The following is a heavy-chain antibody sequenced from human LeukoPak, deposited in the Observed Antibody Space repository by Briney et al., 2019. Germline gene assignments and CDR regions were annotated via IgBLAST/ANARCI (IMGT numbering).Heavy chain of an antibody. CDR3: ARAGYSGYDRNFDY. CDR2: TYYRSKWYN. J-gene: IGHJ4*02. D-gene: IGHD5-12*01. V-gene: IGHV6-1*01. CDR1: GDSVSSNIAA. Sequence: SQTLSLTCAISGDSVSSNIAAWNWIRQSPSRGLEWLGRTYYRSKWYNDYAVSVKSRITINPDTSKNQFSLQLNSVTPEDTAVYYCARAGYSGYDRNFDYWGQGTLVTVSS.